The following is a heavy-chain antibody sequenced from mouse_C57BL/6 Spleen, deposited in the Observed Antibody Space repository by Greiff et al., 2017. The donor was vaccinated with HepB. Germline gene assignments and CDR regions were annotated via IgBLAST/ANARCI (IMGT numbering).Heavy chain of an antibody. V-gene: IGHV1-82*01. J-gene: IGHJ2*01. D-gene: IGHD2-4*01. CDR3: AREGGIYYDYDDDY. CDR2: IYPGDGDT. CDR1: GYAFSSSW. Sequence: VQGVESGPELVKPGASVKISCKASGYAFSSSWMNWVKQRPGKGLEWIGRIYPGDGDTNYNGKFKGKATLTADKSSSTAYMQLSSLTSEDSAVYFCAREGGIYYDYDDDYWGQGTTLTVSS.